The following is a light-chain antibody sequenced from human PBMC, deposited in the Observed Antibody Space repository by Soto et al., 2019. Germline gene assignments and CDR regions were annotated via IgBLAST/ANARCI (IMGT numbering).Light chain of an antibody. Sequence: QSVLTQPPSASGSPGQSVTISCTGTSTDVCGYNYISWYQHHPGKGPKLIIYEVSERPSGVPDRFSGSKSGNTASLTVSGLQAEDEADYYCSSYAGSNNRGVFGSGTKVTAL. CDR2: EVS. V-gene: IGLV2-8*01. J-gene: IGLJ1*01. CDR1: STDVCGYNY. CDR3: SSYAGSNNRGV.